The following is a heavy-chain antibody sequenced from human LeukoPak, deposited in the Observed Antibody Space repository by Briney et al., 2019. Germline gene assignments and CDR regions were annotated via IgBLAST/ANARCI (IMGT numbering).Heavy chain of an antibody. Sequence: PGGSLRLSCAASGFTFSSYSMNWVRQAPGKGLEWVSSISSSSSYIYYADSVKGRFTISRDNAKNSLYLQMNSLRAEDTAVYYCARDLYGSGGFSNWFDPWGQGTLVTVSS. D-gene: IGHD3-10*01. CDR2: ISSSSSYI. CDR3: ARDLYGSGGFSNWFDP. J-gene: IGHJ5*02. CDR1: GFTFSSYS. V-gene: IGHV3-21*01.